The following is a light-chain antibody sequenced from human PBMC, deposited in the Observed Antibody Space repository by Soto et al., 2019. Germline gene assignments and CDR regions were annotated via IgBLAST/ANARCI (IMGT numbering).Light chain of an antibody. V-gene: IGKV1-5*03. CDR3: QQYNSYSWT. Sequence: DIQMTQSPSTLSASVGDRVTITCRASQSISSWLAWYQQKPGKAPKLVIYKASSLESGVPSRFSGSGSGTEFTLTISGLQPDDFATYYCQQYNSYSWTFGQGTKVEIK. CDR2: KAS. J-gene: IGKJ1*01. CDR1: QSISSW.